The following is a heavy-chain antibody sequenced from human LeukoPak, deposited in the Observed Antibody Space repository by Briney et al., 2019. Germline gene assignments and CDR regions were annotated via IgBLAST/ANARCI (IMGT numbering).Heavy chain of an antibody. Sequence: GGSLRLSCAASGFTFSRYNMNWVRQAPGKGLEWVSAISGSGGSTYYADSVKGRFTISRDNSKNTLYLQMNSLRAEDTAVYYCAKDKDQWLSDYWGQGTLVTVSS. CDR2: ISGSGGST. D-gene: IGHD3-22*01. V-gene: IGHV3-23*01. CDR1: GFTFSRYN. CDR3: AKDKDQWLSDY. J-gene: IGHJ4*02.